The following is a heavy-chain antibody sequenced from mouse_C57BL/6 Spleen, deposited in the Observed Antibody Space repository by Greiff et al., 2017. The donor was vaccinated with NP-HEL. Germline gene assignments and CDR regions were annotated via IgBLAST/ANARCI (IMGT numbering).Heavy chain of an antibody. CDR1: GYAFSSSW. J-gene: IGHJ1*03. CDR2: IYPGDGDT. D-gene: IGHD1-1*01. CDR3: ARGGDGSYWYFDV. V-gene: IGHV1-82*01. Sequence: QVQLQQSGPELVKPGASVKISCKASGYAFSSSWMNWVKQRPGKGLEWIGRIYPGDGDTNYNGKFKGKATLTADKSSSTAYMQLISLTSEDSAVYFCARGGDGSYWYFDVWGTGTTVTVSS.